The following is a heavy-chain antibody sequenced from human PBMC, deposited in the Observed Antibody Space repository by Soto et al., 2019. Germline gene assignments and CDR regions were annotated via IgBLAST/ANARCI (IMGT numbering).Heavy chain of an antibody. Sequence: QVQLQESGPGLVKPSGTLSLTCAVSGGSISSSNWWSWVRHPPGKGLEWIGEINHSGSTNYNPSLKSRVTISVDKSKNQFSLKLSSVTAADTAVYYCASSYYYGSGSYYGVVYWGQGTLVTVSS. CDR3: ASSYYYGSGSYYGVVY. CDR2: INHSGST. D-gene: IGHD3-10*01. J-gene: IGHJ4*02. V-gene: IGHV4-4*02. CDR1: GGSISSSNW.